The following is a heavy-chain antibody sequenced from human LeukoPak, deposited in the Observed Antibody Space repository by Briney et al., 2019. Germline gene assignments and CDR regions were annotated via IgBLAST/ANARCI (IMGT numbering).Heavy chain of an antibody. V-gene: IGHV1-2*02. Sequence: ASVKVSCKASGYTFTGYYMHWVRQAPGQGLEWMGWINPNSGGTNYAQKFQGRVTMTRDTSISTAYMELSRLRSDDTAVYYCARDGSSSSGAFDIWGQGTMVTVSS. CDR2: INPNSGGT. J-gene: IGHJ3*02. D-gene: IGHD6-6*01. CDR3: ARDGSSSSGAFDI. CDR1: GYTFTGYY.